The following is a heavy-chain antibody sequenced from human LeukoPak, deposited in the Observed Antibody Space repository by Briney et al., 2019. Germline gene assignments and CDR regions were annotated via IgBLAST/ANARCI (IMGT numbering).Heavy chain of an antibody. V-gene: IGHV4-34*01. CDR3: ARVPGLYMDV. CDR1: GGSFSGYY. CDR2: INHSGST. J-gene: IGHJ6*03. Sequence: SETLSLTCAVYGGSFSGYYWSWIRQPPGKGLEWIGEINHSGSTNYNPSLKSRVTISVDTSKNQFSLKLSSVTAADTAVYYCARVPGLYMDVWGKGTTVTVSS.